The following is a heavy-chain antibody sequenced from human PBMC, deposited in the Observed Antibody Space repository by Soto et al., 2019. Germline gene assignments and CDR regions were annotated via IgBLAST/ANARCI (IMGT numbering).Heavy chain of an antibody. CDR3: ARTGYYDSRASAFDI. CDR1: CGSISSSNW. CDR2: IYHSGST. Sequence: SETLSLTCAVSCGSISSSNWWSWVRQPPGKGLEWIGEIYHSGSTNYNPSLKSRVTISVDKSKNQFSLKLSSVTAADTAVYYCARTGYYDSRASAFDIWGQGTMVTVSS. D-gene: IGHD3-22*01. J-gene: IGHJ3*02. V-gene: IGHV4-4*02.